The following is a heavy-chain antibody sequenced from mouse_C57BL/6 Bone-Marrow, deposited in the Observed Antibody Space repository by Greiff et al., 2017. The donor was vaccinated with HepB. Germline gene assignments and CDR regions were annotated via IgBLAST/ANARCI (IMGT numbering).Heavy chain of an antibody. V-gene: IGHV1-72*01. J-gene: IGHJ2*01. CDR1: GYTFTSYW. CDR2: IDPNSGGT. D-gene: IGHD1-1*01. CDR3: ARSFITTVVASYYFDY. Sequence: QVQLQQPGAELVKPGASVKLSCKASGYTFTSYWMHWVKQRPGRGLEWIGRIDPNSGGTKYNEKLKSKATLTVDKPSSTAYMQLSSLTSEDSAVYYCARSFITTVVASYYFDYWGQGTTLTVSS.